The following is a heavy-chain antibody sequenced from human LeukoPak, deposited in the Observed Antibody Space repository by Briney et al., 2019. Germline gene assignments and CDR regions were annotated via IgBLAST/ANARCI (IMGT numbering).Heavy chain of an antibody. CDR1: GYTFTGYY. Sequence: ASVNVSCKASGYTFTGYYMHWVRQAPGQGLEWMGWINPNSGGTNYAQKFQGWVTMTRDTSISTAYMELSRLRSDDTAVYYCARAAVRGVDNFGYWGQGTLVTVSS. CDR2: INPNSGGT. D-gene: IGHD3-10*01. J-gene: IGHJ4*02. V-gene: IGHV1-2*04. CDR3: ARAAVRGVDNFGY.